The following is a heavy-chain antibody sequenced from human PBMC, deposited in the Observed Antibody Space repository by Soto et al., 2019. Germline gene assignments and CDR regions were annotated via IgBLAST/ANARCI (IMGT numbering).Heavy chain of an antibody. CDR2: ISGSGGST. Sequence: EVQLLESGGGLVQPGGSLRLSCTASGFTFSSYAMSWVRQAPGKGLKWVSAISGSGGSTYYADSVKGRFTISRDNSKNTLYLQMNSLRAEDTAVYYCANSDFWSGFDYWGQGTLVTVSS. CDR1: GFTFSSYA. D-gene: IGHD3-3*01. V-gene: IGHV3-23*01. CDR3: ANSDFWSGFDY. J-gene: IGHJ4*02.